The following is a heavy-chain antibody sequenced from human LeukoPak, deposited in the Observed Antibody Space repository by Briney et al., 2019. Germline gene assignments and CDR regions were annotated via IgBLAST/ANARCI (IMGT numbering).Heavy chain of an antibody. Sequence: GGSLRLSCAASRFTFSSYAMSWVRQAPGKGLEWVSAISGSGGSTYYADSVKGRFTISRDNSKNTLYLQMNSLRAEDTAVYYCAKFPPHDYGDFWYFDYWGQGTLVTVSS. J-gene: IGHJ4*02. CDR3: AKFPPHDYGDFWYFDY. CDR1: RFTFSSYA. CDR2: ISGSGGST. V-gene: IGHV3-23*01. D-gene: IGHD4-17*01.